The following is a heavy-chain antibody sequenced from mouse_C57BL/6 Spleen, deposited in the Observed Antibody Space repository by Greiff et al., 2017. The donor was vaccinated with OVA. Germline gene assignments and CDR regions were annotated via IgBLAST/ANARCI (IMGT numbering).Heavy chain of an antibody. CDR2: IDPSDSYT. CDR3: ARRDYSNYWYFDV. V-gene: IGHV1-69*01. J-gene: IGHJ1*03. CDR1: GYTFTSYW. D-gene: IGHD2-5*01. Sequence: QVQLQQPGAELVMPGASVKLSCKASGYTFTSYWMHWVKQRPGQGLEWIGEIDPSDSYTNYNQKFKGKSTLTVDKSSSTAYMQLSSLTSEDSAVYYCARRDYSNYWYFDVWGTGTTVTVSS.